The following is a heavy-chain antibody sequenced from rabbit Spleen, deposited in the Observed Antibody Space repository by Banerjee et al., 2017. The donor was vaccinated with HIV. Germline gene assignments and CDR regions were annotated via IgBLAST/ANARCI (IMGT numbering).Heavy chain of an antibody. D-gene: IGHD7-1*01. CDR3: AKDSSSTSGDVFDL. J-gene: IGHJ4*01. V-gene: IGHV1S45*01. Sequence: QEQLEESGGDLVRPEGSLTLTCTASGFSFSRRYWICWVRRAPGKGLEWIACINTGSSSNTYYATWAKGRFTISKASSTTVTLQMTGLTAADTATYFCAKDSSSTSGDVFDLWGQGTLVTVS. CDR2: INTGSSSNT. CDR1: GFSFSRRYW.